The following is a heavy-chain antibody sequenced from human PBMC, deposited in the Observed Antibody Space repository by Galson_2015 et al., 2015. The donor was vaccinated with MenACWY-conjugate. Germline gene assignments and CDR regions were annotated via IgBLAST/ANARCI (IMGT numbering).Heavy chain of an antibody. Sequence: QSGAEVKKPGESLKISCKGFGYSFTNYWIGWVRQMPGKGLEWMGIIYPGDSDTRYSPSFQGQVTISADKSISTAYLQWSSLKASDTAIYYCARPASGHGSSCDYWGQGTLVTVSP. CDR1: GYSFTNYW. V-gene: IGHV5-51*03. J-gene: IGHJ4*02. D-gene: IGHD6-13*01. CDR2: IYPGDSDT. CDR3: ARPASGHGSSCDY.